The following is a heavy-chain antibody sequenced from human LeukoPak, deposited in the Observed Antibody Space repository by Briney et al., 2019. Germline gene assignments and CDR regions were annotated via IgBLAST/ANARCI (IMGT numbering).Heavy chain of an antibody. Sequence: SQTLSLTCAVSGGSLSSGGYSWSWSRQPPGKGLEWLGYIYHSGSTYYNPSLKSRVTISVDRSKNQFSLKLSSVTAADTAVYYCARVVAYGSSWIDYWGQGTLVTVSS. D-gene: IGHD6-13*01. CDR3: ARVVAYGSSWIDY. CDR1: GGSLSSGGYS. V-gene: IGHV4-30-2*01. CDR2: IYHSGST. J-gene: IGHJ4*02.